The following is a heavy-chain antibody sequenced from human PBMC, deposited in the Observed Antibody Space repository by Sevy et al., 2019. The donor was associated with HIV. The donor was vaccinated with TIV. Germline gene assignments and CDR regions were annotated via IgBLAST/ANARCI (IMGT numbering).Heavy chain of an antibody. Sequence: GGSLRLSCAASGFTFSSYWMSWVRQAPGKGLEWVANIKQDGSEKYYVDSVKGRFTISRDNAKNSLYLQMNSLRAEDTAVYYCAGDGGYNWNDGNYDYWGQGTLVTVSS. CDR2: IKQDGSEK. CDR3: AGDGGYNWNDGNYDY. J-gene: IGHJ4*02. V-gene: IGHV3-7*01. CDR1: GFTFSSYW. D-gene: IGHD1-1*01.